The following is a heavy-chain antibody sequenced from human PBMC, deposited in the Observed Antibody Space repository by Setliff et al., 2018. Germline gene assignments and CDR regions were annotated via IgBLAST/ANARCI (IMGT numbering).Heavy chain of an antibody. Sequence: ASVKVSCKASGYTFTSYYVHWVRQAPGQGLEWMGMINPSGGSTFYAQNFQGGVTMTRDTSTSTVYMALSSLRSDDTAVYYCARASAKYEGGAFDIWGQGTMVTVSS. CDR1: GYTFTSYY. D-gene: IGHD1-26*01. V-gene: IGHV1-46*01. CDR3: ARASAKYEGGAFDI. J-gene: IGHJ3*02. CDR2: INPSGGST.